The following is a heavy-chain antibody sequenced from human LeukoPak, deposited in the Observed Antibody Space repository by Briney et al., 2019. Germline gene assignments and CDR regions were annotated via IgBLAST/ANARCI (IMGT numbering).Heavy chain of an antibody. J-gene: IGHJ4*02. CDR1: GYTFTSYG. CDR2: ISAYNGNT. V-gene: IGHV1-18*01. CDR3: ARDNCSGGSCGGTLIDY. D-gene: IGHD2-15*01. Sequence: ASVKVSCKASGYTFTSYGISWVRQAPGQGLEWMGWISAYNGNTNYAQKLQGRVTMTTDTFTSTAYMELRSLRSDDTAVYYCARDNCSGGSCGGTLIDYWGQGTLVTVSS.